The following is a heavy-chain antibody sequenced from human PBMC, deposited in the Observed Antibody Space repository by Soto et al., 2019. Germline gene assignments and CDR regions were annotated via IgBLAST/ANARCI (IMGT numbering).Heavy chain of an antibody. V-gene: IGHV4-34*01. Sequence: SETLSLTCAVYGGSFSGYYWTWIRQLPGKGLEWIGEINHGGTINFNPSLKSRLTISLDTSKKHFSLKLSSVTDADTAAYYCARADRTLVTSYSLDVWGQGTTVTVSS. CDR3: ARADRTLVTSYSLDV. D-gene: IGHD2-21*02. J-gene: IGHJ6*02. CDR1: GGSFSGYY. CDR2: INHGGTI.